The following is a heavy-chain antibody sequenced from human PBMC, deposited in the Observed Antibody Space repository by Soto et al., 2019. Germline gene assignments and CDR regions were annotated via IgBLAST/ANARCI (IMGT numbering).Heavy chain of an antibody. D-gene: IGHD5-12*01. CDR3: ASQGSRDGYNYFDY. Sequence: PGGSLRLSCAASGFTFSDYYMSWIRQAPGKGLEWVSYISSSSSYTNYADSVKGRFTISRDNAKNSLYLQMNSLRAEDTAVYYCASQGSRDGYNYFDYWGQGTLVTVSS. V-gene: IGHV3-11*06. CDR2: ISSSSSYT. J-gene: IGHJ4*02. CDR1: GFTFSDYY.